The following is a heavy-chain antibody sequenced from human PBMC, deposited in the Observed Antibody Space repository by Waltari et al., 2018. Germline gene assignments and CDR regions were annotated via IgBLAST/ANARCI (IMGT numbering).Heavy chain of an antibody. D-gene: IGHD6-6*01. CDR1: GGSFSGYS. Sequence: QVQLQPWGAGLLKPSETLSLTCAVYGGSFSGYSWSWIRQPPGKGLEWLGEINHSGSTNYSRYLRSRVTISVDTSKNQFLLKLGSVTAADTAVYYCARGPEYSSSAKAVDVWGQGKMVTVSS. J-gene: IGHJ3*01. V-gene: IGHV4-34*01. CDR2: INHSGST. CDR3: ARGPEYSSSAKAVDV.